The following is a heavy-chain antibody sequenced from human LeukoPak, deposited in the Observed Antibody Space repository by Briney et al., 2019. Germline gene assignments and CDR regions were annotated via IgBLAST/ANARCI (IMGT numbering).Heavy chain of an antibody. D-gene: IGHD3-22*01. CDR1: GGSISSSSYY. Sequence: PSETLSLTCTVSGGSISSSSYYWGWIRQPPGKGLEWIGSIYYSGSTYYNPSLKSRVTISVDTSKNQFSLKLSSVTAADTAVYYCARHVPYYYDSSGYYIDAFDIWGQGTMVTVSS. V-gene: IGHV4-39*01. J-gene: IGHJ3*02. CDR2: IYYSGST. CDR3: ARHVPYYYDSSGYYIDAFDI.